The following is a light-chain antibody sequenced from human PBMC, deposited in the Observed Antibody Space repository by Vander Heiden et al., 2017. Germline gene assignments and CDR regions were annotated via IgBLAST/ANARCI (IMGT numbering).Light chain of an antibody. CDR2: DAS. V-gene: IGKV3-11*01. CDR1: QSVSSY. Sequence: EIVLTQSPATLSLSLGERATLSCRASQSVSSYLAWYQQKPGQAPRHLIYDASNRATGIPARFSGSGSGTDFTLTISSLEPEDFAVYYCQQRSNWPRYTFGQGTKLEIK. J-gene: IGKJ2*01. CDR3: QQRSNWPRYT.